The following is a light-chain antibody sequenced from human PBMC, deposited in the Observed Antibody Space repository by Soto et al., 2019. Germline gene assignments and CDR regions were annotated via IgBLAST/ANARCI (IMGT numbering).Light chain of an antibody. J-gene: IGKJ4*02. CDR1: QTVRSNY. CDR2: DAS. Sequence: ELVLTQSPGTLCLSPGERATRSCRASQTVRSNYLAWYQQKPGQAPRLLIYDASSTATGIPCRFSGGGSGADFSHPTSSLELEHFAVCYCRQFSSYPGTCGGGTKLDSK. V-gene: IGKV3-20*01. CDR3: RQFSSYPGT.